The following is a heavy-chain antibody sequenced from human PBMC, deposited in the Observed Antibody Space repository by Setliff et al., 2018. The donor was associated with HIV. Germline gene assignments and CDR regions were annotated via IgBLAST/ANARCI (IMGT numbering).Heavy chain of an antibody. J-gene: IGHJ6*03. V-gene: IGHV1-69*13. D-gene: IGHD4-17*01. Sequence: SVKVSCKASGGTFSSYGVNWVRQAPGQGLEWMGGIFPFFGSANYAQKFQGRVTITADVSTSTIYMELGSLTSEDTAVYYCARGADGDYRYYMDVWGRGTTVTVSS. CDR1: GGTFSSYG. CDR3: ARGADGDYRYYMDV. CDR2: IFPFFGSA.